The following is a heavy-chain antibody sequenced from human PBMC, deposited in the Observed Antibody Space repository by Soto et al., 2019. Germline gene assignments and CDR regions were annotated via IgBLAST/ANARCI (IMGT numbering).Heavy chain of an antibody. D-gene: IGHD6-19*01. CDR3: TTDPLLCRRYSSGCRVDY. V-gene: IGHV3-15*07. CDR2: IKSKTDGGTT. Sequence: EVQLVESGGGLVKPGGSLRLSCAASGFTFSNAWMNWVRQAPGKGLEWVGRIKSKTDGGTTDYAAPVKGRFTISRDDSKNTLYLQMNSLKTEDTAVYYCTTDPLLCRRYSSGCRVDYWGQGTLVTVSS. J-gene: IGHJ4*02. CDR1: GFTFSNAW.